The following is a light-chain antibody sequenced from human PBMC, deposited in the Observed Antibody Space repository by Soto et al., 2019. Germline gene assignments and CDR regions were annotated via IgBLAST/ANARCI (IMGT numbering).Light chain of an antibody. V-gene: IGKV1-5*03. Sequence: TRMRQSPITLSASVGGSVPITSRASQSISSWLAWYQQKPGKAPKLLIYKASSLESGVPSRFSGSGSGTEFTLTISSLQPDDFATYYCQQYNSYSPWTFGQGTKVDI. J-gene: IGKJ1*01. CDR2: KAS. CDR3: QQYNSYSPWT. CDR1: QSISSW.